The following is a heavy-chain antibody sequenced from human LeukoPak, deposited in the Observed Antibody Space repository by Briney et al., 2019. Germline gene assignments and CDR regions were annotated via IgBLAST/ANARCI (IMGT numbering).Heavy chain of an antibody. Sequence: GGSLRLSCAASGFTFSSYAMHWVRQAPGKGLEWVAVISYDGSNKYYADSVKGRFTISRDNSKNTLYLQMNSLRAEDTAVYYCAKDLEGGTGVDYWGQGTLVTVSS. V-gene: IGHV3-30*04. CDR1: GFTFSSYA. J-gene: IGHJ4*02. D-gene: IGHD1-14*01. CDR2: ISYDGSNK. CDR3: AKDLEGGTGVDY.